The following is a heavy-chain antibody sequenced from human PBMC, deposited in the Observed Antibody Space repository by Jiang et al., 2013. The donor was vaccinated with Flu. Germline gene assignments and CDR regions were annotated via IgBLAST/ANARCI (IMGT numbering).Heavy chain of an antibody. Sequence: GLVKPSQTLSLTCTVSGGSISSNENYWGWVRQHPGKGLEWIGYIYYIGSTYYKPSLKSRVTISLDTSKNQFSLKLTSVTAADTAVYYCARGPLPFGSGSYLDDWGQGTLVTVSS. CDR2: IYYIGST. V-gene: IGHV4-31*03. D-gene: IGHD3-10*01. J-gene: IGHJ4*02. CDR3: ARGPLPFGSGSYLDD. CDR1: GGSISSNENY.